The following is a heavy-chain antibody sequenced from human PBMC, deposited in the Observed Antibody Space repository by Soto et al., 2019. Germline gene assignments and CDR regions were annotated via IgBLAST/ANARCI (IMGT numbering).Heavy chain of an antibody. CDR3: ARLTTVTASYGMDV. D-gene: IGHD4-17*01. Sequence: ESGPTLVNPTQTLTLTCTFSGFSLSTSGVCVSWIRQPPGKALEWLALIDWDDDKYYSTSLKTRLTISKDTSKNQVVLTMTNMDPVDTATYYCARLTTVTASYGMDVWGQGTTVTVSS. V-gene: IGHV2-70*01. CDR1: GFSLSTSGVC. CDR2: IDWDDDK. J-gene: IGHJ6*02.